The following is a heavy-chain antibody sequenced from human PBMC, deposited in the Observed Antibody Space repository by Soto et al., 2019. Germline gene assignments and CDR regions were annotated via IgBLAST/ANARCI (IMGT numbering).Heavy chain of an antibody. CDR1: GLSLNNYA. D-gene: IGHD2-21*01. J-gene: IGHJ4*02. V-gene: IGHV3-23*01. CDR2: IDVVDGA. Sequence: EVQILESGGDLVQPGGSLRLSCVVSGLSLNNYAIAWVRHAPGEGLECVSTIDVVDGAWYSDSVRGRLAISRDVSRNTVYLQRSRLRVQDTAIYFWSDWRACGPVNLDHWGPGTRVTVSS. CDR3: SDWRACGPVNLDH.